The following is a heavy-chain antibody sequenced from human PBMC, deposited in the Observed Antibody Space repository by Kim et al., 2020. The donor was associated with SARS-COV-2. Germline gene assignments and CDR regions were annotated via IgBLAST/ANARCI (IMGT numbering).Heavy chain of an antibody. Sequence: SETLSLTCTVSGGSISSSSYYWGWIRQPPGKGLEWIGSIYYSGSTYYNPSLKSRVTISVDTSKNQFSLKLSSVTAADTAVYYCARQMIGYCSGGSCRTPRPFDYWGQGTLVTVSS. J-gene: IGHJ4*02. CDR1: GGSISSSSYY. V-gene: IGHV4-39*01. D-gene: IGHD2-15*01. CDR3: ARQMIGYCSGGSCRTPRPFDY. CDR2: IYYSGST.